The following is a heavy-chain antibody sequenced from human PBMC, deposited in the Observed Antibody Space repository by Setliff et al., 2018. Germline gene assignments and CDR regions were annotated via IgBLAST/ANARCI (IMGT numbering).Heavy chain of an antibody. CDR2: IRYDGSNK. J-gene: IGHJ4*02. CDR1: GFTFSSYG. CDR3: AKELRVGPTGGY. Sequence: PGESLKISCAASGFTFSSYGMHWVRQAPGKGLEWVAFIRYDGSNKYYADSVEGRFTISRDNSKNTLYLQMNSLRAEDAAVYYCAKELRVGPTGGYWGQGTLVTVSS. V-gene: IGHV3-30*02. D-gene: IGHD1-26*01.